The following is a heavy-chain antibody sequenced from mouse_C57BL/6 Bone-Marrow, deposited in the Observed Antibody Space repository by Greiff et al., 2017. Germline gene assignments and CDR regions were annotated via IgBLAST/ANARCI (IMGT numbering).Heavy chain of an antibody. J-gene: IGHJ4*01. D-gene: IGHD2-10*02. CDR1: GFSFNTYA. V-gene: IGHV10-1*01. CDR2: IRSKSNNYAT. Sequence: EVQLVESGGGLVQPKGSLKLSCAASGFSFNTYAMNWVRQAPGKGLEWVARIRSKSNNYATYYADSVKDRFTISRDDSESMLYLQMNNLKTEDTAMYYCVRQRYGNYGDYAMDYWGQGTSVTVSS. CDR3: VRQRYGNYGDYAMDY.